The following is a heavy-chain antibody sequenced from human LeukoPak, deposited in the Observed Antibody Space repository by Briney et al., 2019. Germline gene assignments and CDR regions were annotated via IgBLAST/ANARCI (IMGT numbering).Heavy chain of an antibody. V-gene: IGHV1-2*02. CDR3: ARQGYSYDSSAPEDY. CDR1: GYTFTGYY. D-gene: IGHD3-22*01. CDR2: INPNSGGT. J-gene: IGHJ4*02. Sequence: GASVKVSCKASGYTFTGYYMHWVRQAPGQGLEWMGWINPNSGGTNYAQKFQGRVTMTRDTSISTAYMELSRLRSDDTAVYYCARQGYSYDSSAPEDYWGQGTLVTVSS.